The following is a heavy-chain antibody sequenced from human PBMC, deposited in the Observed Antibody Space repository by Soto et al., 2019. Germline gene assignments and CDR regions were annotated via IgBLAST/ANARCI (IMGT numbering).Heavy chain of an antibody. CDR3: ATIVPAAIASYYGMDV. CDR1: GGSISSSSYY. V-gene: IGHV4-39*01. J-gene: IGHJ6*02. Sequence: SETLSLTCTVSGGSISSSSYYWGWIRQPPGKGLEWIGSIYYSGSTYYNPSLKSRVTISVDTSKNQFSLKLSSVTAADTAVYYCATIVPAAIASYYGMDVWGQGTTVAVSS. D-gene: IGHD2-2*01. CDR2: IYYSGST.